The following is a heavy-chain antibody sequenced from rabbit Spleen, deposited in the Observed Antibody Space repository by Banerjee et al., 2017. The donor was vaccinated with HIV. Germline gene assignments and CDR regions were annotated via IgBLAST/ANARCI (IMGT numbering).Heavy chain of an antibody. D-gene: IGHD1-1*01. Sequence: QSLEESGGGLVQPEGSLALTCKASGFSFSSSDYICWVRQAPGKGLEWISCIAGSSSDFTYSATWAKGRFTISKTSSTTVTLLMTSLTAADTATYFCARDTSSSFSSYGMDLWGPGTLVTVS. J-gene: IGHJ6*01. CDR1: GFSFSSSDY. CDR2: IAGSSSDFT. CDR3: ARDTSSSFSSYGMDL. V-gene: IGHV1S40*01.